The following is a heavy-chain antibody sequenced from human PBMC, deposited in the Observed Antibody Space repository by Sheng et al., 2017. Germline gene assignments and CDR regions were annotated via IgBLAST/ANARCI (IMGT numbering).Heavy chain of an antibody. CDR1: GGSISSGSYY. CDR3: ARALIHRWELNAFDI. D-gene: IGHD1-26*01. CDR2: IYTSGST. Sequence: QVQLQESGPGLVKPSQTLSLTCTVSGGSISSGSYYWSWIRQPAGKGLEWIGRIYTSGSTNYNPSLKSRVTISVDTSKNQFSLKLSSVTAADTAVYYCARALIHRWELNAFDIWGQGTMVTVSS. J-gene: IGHJ3*02. V-gene: IGHV4-61*02.